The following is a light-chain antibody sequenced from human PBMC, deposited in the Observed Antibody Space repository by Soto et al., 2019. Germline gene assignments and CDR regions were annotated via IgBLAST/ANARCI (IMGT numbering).Light chain of an antibody. CDR2: EVS. Sequence: QSALTQPASVSGSPGQSITISCTGSSSDVGGYNYVSWYQQHPGKAPKLIIYEVSNRPSGVSNRFSGSKSGNTASLTISGLQAEDEDDYYCSSYTTNSTPYVFGNGTKVTVL. J-gene: IGLJ1*01. V-gene: IGLV2-14*01. CDR1: SSDVGGYNY. CDR3: SSYTTNSTPYV.